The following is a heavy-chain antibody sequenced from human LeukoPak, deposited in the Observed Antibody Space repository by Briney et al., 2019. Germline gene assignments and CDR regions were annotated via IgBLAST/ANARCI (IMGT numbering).Heavy chain of an antibody. CDR1: GGSISSGSYY. V-gene: IGHV4-61*02. CDR3: ARDIVVVPATRAYYYYYYYMDV. Sequence: SQTLSLTCTGSGGSISSGSYYWSWIRQPAGKGLEWIGRIYTSGSTNYNPSLKSRVTISVDTSKNQFSLKLSSVTAADTAVYYCARDIVVVPATRAYYYYYYYMDVWGKGTTVTVSS. J-gene: IGHJ6*03. D-gene: IGHD2-2*01. CDR2: IYTSGST.